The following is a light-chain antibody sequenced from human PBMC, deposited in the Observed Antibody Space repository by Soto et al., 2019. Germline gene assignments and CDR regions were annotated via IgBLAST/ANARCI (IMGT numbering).Light chain of an antibody. CDR3: QHANSFSWT. J-gene: IGKJ1*01. CDR1: QGITTW. V-gene: IGKV1-12*01. CDR2: AAS. Sequence: DIQIPQSPCPVSASVGDRVTITCRAGQGITTWLAWYQQKPGKAPKLLIYAASSLQSGVPSRFSGSGSGTDFTLTISSLQPEDFATYYCQHANSFSWTFGQGTKVEIK.